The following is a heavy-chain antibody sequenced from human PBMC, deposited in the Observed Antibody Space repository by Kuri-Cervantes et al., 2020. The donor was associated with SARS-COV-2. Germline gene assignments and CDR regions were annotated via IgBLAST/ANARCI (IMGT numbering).Heavy chain of an antibody. J-gene: IGHJ6*03. Sequence: ASVKVSCKASGYTFTSYYMHWVRQAPGQGLEWMGIINPSGGSTSYAQKFQGRVTMTRDTSTSTVYMELSSLRSEDTAVYYCARDRFATTRVRGVTVKTSRYMDVWGKRTTVTVSS. D-gene: IGHD3-10*01. CDR1: GYTFTSYY. CDR3: ARDRFATTRVRGVTVKTSRYMDV. V-gene: IGHV1-46*01. CDR2: INPSGGST.